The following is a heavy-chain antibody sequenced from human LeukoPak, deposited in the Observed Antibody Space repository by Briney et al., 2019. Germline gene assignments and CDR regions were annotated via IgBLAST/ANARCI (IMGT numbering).Heavy chain of an antibody. V-gene: IGHV4-59*01. D-gene: IGHD1-26*01. Sequence: SETLSLTCTVSGGSISSYYWRWIRQPPRKAREWIGYIYYGGSAKYKPSIKSRATISVDSFKNQFSLKLSSVTAADTAVYYCARDSEWEPFDPWGQGTLVTVSS. J-gene: IGHJ5*02. CDR3: ARDSEWEPFDP. CDR2: IYYGGSA. CDR1: GGSISSYY.